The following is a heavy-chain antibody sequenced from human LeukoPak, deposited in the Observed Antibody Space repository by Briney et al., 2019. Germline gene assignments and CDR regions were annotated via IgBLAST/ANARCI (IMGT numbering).Heavy chain of an antibody. V-gene: IGHV4-38-2*01. D-gene: IGHD2-8*01. Sequence: SETLSLTCAVSGYSISSGYYWGWIRQPPGKELEWIGSIYHSGSTYYNPSLKSRVTISVDTSKNQFSLKLISVTAADTAMYCCASMHCTNGVCYDYYFDYWGQGTLVTVSS. CDR3: ASMHCTNGVCYDYYFDY. CDR1: GYSISSGYY. CDR2: IYHSGST. J-gene: IGHJ4*02.